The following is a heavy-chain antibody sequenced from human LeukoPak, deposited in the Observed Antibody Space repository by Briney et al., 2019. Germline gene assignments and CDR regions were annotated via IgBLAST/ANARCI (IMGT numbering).Heavy chain of an antibody. D-gene: IGHD3-10*01. CDR3: AIAYGSGSYYNGYAFDI. V-gene: IGHV4-4*02. J-gene: IGHJ3*02. Sequence: SETLSLTCAVSRGSISSSNWWSWVRQPPGKGLEWIGEIYHSGSTNYSPSLKSRVTISVDKYKNQFSLKLSSVTAADTAVYYCAIAYGSGSYYNGYAFDIWGQGTMVTVSS. CDR1: RGSISSSNW. CDR2: IYHSGST.